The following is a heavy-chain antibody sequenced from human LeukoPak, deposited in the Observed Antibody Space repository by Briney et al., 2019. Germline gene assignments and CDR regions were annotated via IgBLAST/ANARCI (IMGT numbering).Heavy chain of an antibody. Sequence: PGGSLRLSCAASGFTFSSYSMNWVRQAPGKGLEWVSYISSSSSTIYYADSVKGRFTISRDNAKNTLYLQMNSLRAEDTAVYYCARGVRDIVVVPAAMRVGYWGQGTLVTVSS. J-gene: IGHJ4*02. D-gene: IGHD2-2*01. V-gene: IGHV3-48*04. CDR2: ISSSSSTI. CDR3: ARGVRDIVVVPAAMRVGY. CDR1: GFTFSSYS.